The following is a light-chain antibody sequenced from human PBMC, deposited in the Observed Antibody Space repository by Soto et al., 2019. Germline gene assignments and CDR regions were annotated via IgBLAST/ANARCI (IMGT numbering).Light chain of an antibody. CDR2: GAS. CDR3: QQYRNWPRT. V-gene: IGKV3-15*01. Sequence: ETVITQAPATLAVSPGERGTLSCRASQSVDINLAWYQQRPGQAPRLLVYGASTKATDMPGRFSGRGSGTEFTLTINNLQSEDFAVYYCQQYRNWPRTFGQGTKVDI. J-gene: IGKJ1*01. CDR1: QSVDIN.